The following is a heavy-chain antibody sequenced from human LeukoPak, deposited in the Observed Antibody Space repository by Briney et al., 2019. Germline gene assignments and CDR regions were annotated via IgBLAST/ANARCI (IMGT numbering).Heavy chain of an antibody. V-gene: IGHV4-34*01. CDR2: INHSGST. D-gene: IGHD6-13*01. CDR3: ASLPSSSWSRFLQH. Sequence: PSETLSLTCAVYGGSFSGYYWSWTRQPPGKGLEWIGEINHSGSTNYNPSLKSRVTISVDTSKNQFPLKLSSVTAADTAVYYCASLPSSSWSRFLQHWGQGTLVTVSS. J-gene: IGHJ1*01. CDR1: GGSFSGYY.